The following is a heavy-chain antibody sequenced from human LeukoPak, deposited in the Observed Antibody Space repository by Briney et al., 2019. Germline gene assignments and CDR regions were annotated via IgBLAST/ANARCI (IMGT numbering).Heavy chain of an antibody. Sequence: VASVKVSCKASGYTFTGYFMHRVRQAPGQGLEWMGWINPNSGGTNYAQKFQGRVTMTRDTSISTAYMELSRLRSDDTAVYYCARVARVRGVIITPYYFDYWGQGTLVTVSS. D-gene: IGHD3-10*01. CDR3: ARVARVRGVIITPYYFDY. CDR1: GYTFTGYF. CDR2: INPNSGGT. V-gene: IGHV1-2*02. J-gene: IGHJ4*02.